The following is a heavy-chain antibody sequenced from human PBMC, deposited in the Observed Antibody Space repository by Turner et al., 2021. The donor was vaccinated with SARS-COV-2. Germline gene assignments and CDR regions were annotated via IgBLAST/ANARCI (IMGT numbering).Heavy chain of an antibody. CDR2: IDPSDSYT. CDR3: ARSFGYCSSTSCLLNWFDP. J-gene: IGHJ5*02. Sequence: EVQLVQSGAEVKKPGESLRISCKGSGYSFTSYWISWVSQMHGKGLEWMGRIDPSDSYTNYSPSFQGHVTISADKSSSTAYLQWSSLKASDTAMYYCARSFGYCSSTSCLLNWFDPWGQGTLVTVSS. D-gene: IGHD2-2*01. CDR1: GYSFTSYW. V-gene: IGHV5-10-1*01.